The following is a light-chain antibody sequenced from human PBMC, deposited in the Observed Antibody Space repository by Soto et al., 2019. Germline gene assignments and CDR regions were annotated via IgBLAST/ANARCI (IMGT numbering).Light chain of an antibody. CDR3: QQYGSSPCT. CDR1: QSITLNY. V-gene: IGKV3-20*01. CDR2: GAS. Sequence: ENVLTQSPGTLSLFPGERATLSCRASQSITLNYLAWYQQKPGQAPRLLISGASSRATGIPDRFSGSGSGTDFTLTISRLEPEDFAVYYCQQYGSSPCTFGQGTKVESK. J-gene: IGKJ2*02.